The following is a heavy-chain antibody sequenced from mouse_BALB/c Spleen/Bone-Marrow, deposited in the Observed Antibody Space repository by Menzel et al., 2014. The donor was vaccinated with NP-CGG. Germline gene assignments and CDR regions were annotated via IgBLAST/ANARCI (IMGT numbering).Heavy chain of an antibody. CDR3: ARDYRYDGAMDY. CDR2: ILPGSGTT. CDR1: GYTFSSYW. D-gene: IGHD2-14*01. Sequence: VKVVESGAELMKPGASVKISCKATGYTFSSYWIGWVKQRPGHGLEWIGEILPGSGTTNYNENFKGKATFTADTSSNTAYMQLSSLTSEDSAVYYCARDYRYDGAMDYWGQGTSVTVSS. J-gene: IGHJ4*01. V-gene: IGHV1-9*01.